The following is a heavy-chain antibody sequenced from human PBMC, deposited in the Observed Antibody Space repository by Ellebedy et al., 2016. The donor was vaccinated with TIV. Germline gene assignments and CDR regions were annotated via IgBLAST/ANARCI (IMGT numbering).Heavy chain of an antibody. V-gene: IGHV1-69*04. J-gene: IGHJ6*02. CDR2: IIPLLGIA. CDR1: GGTFSSYA. CDR3: ARDRDSSSWYFGGYYYYGMDV. D-gene: IGHD6-13*01. Sequence: AASVKVSCKASGGTFSSYAISWVRQAPGQGLEWMGRIIPLLGIANYAQKFQGRVTITADKSTSTAYMELSSLRSEDTAVYYCARDRDSSSWYFGGYYYYGMDVWGQGTTVTVSS.